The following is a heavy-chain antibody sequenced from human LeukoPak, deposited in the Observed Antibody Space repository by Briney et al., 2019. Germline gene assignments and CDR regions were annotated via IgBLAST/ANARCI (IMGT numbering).Heavy chain of an antibody. Sequence: ASVKVSCKASGYTFTGYYMHWVRQAPGQGLEWMGWINPNSGCTNYAQKFQGRVTMTSDTSISTAYMELSRLRSDDTAVYYCAREGYCSGGSCYGERDAFDIWGQGTMVTVSS. V-gene: IGHV1-2*02. CDR1: GYTFTGYY. CDR3: AREGYCSGGSCYGERDAFDI. D-gene: IGHD2-15*01. J-gene: IGHJ3*02. CDR2: INPNSGCT.